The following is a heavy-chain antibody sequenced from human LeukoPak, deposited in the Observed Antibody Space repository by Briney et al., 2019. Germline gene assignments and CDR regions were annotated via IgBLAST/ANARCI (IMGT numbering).Heavy chain of an antibody. CDR1: GGSFSGYY. CDR2: INHSGST. V-gene: IGHV4-34*01. Sequence: SSETLSLTCAVYGGSFSGYYWSWIRQPPGKGLEWIGEINHSGSTNYNPSLKSRVTISVDTSKNQFSLKLSSVTAADTAVYYCARQNGGSWNYYYYMDVWGKGTTVTVSS. J-gene: IGHJ6*03. CDR3: ARQNGGSWNYYYYMDV. D-gene: IGHD1-26*01.